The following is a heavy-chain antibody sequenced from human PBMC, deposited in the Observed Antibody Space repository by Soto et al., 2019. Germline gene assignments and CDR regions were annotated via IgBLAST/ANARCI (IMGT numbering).Heavy chain of an antibody. V-gene: IGHV4-59*01. Sequence: QVQLQESGPGLVKPSETLSLTCTVSGGSISSYYWSWIRQPPGKGLEWIGYIYDSGSTNYNPSLKSRVTISEDMSKNQFFLKLSSVTAADTAVYYCARWSSSSWYNWFDPWGQGALVTVSS. CDR2: IYDSGST. CDR1: GGSISSYY. J-gene: IGHJ5*02. CDR3: ARWSSSSWYNWFDP. D-gene: IGHD6-13*01.